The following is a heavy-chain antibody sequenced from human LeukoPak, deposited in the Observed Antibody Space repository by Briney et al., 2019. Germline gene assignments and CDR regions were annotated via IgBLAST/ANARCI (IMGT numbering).Heavy chain of an antibody. D-gene: IGHD3-10*01. J-gene: IGHJ5*02. CDR3: ARGRPSSNGSGSYYNP. Sequence: SETLSLTCAVYGRSFSGYYWSWIRQPPGKGLEWIGEVNYSGSTKYNPSLKSRVTISVDTSKNQFSLKLTSVTAADTAAYYCARGRPSSNGSGSYYNPWGQGTLVTVSS. CDR1: GRSFSGYY. V-gene: IGHV4-34*01. CDR2: VNYSGST.